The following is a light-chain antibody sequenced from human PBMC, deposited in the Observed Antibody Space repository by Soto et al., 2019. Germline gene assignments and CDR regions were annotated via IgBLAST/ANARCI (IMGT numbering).Light chain of an antibody. V-gene: IGKV3-15*01. J-gene: IGKJ1*01. CDR1: QSVRND. CDR3: QQYNYWWT. CDR2: GAS. Sequence: EMVMTQSPDTLSVSPGERITLSCRASQSVRNDLAWYQQKPGQAPRLLIYGASKRATGVPARFSGSGSGTEFALTISSLQSEESAVDYCQQYNYWWTFGQGTKVDIK.